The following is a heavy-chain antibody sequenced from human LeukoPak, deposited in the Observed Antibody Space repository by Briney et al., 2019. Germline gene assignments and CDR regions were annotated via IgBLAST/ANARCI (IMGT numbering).Heavy chain of an antibody. CDR2: ISAYNGNA. CDR1: GYTFTSYG. D-gene: IGHD4-17*01. V-gene: IGHV1-18*01. CDR3: ARVPVLNDDYGDSLSFDY. J-gene: IGHJ4*02. Sequence: ASVKVSCKASGYTFTSYGISWVRQAPGQGLEWMGWISAYNGNANYAQKLQGRVTMTTDTSTSKAYLELRSLRSDDTAVYYCARVPVLNDDYGDSLSFDYWGQGTLVTVSS.